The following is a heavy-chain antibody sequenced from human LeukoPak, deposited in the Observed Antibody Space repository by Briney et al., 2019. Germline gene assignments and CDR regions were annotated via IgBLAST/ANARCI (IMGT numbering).Heavy chain of an antibody. CDR1: GYTLTELS. D-gene: IGHD3-9*01. J-gene: IGHJ6*03. Sequence: GASVKVSCKVSGYTLTELSMHWVRQAPGKGLEWMGGFDPEDGETIYAQKFQGRVTMTRDTSISTAYMELSRLRSDDTAVYYCARDLGYDILTASHYYYMDVWGKGTTVTISS. CDR2: FDPEDGET. V-gene: IGHV1-24*01. CDR3: ARDLGYDILTASHYYYMDV.